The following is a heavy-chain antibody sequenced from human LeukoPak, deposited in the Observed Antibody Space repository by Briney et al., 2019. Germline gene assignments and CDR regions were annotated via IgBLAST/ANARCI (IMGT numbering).Heavy chain of an antibody. CDR2: IYHSGST. V-gene: IGHV4-38-2*02. D-gene: IGHD2-2*01. CDR1: GYSISSGYY. CDR3: ARSKAHLSTSWYGTWFDP. Sequence: SETLSLTCTVSGYSISSGYYWGWIRQPPGKGLEWIGSIYHSGSTYYNPSLKSRVTISVDTSKNQFSLKLSSVTAADTAVYYCARSKAHLSTSWYGTWFDPWGQGTLVTVSS. J-gene: IGHJ5*02.